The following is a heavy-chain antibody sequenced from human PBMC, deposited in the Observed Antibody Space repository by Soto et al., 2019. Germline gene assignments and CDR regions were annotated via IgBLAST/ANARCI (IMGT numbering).Heavy chain of an antibody. CDR1: GYSFTNYG. CDR2: ISAFNGNT. J-gene: IGHJ6*03. CDR3: ARDRGVAPPVAGNTHYYYYMDV. D-gene: IGHD6-19*01. Sequence: QDQLVQSGAEVKKPGASVTVSCKASGYSFTNYGVTWVRQAPGQGLEWMGWISAFNGNTHYAQNLQGRVTMTTDASTSTAYRELRSLRSDDTAVYYCARDRGVAPPVAGNTHYYYYMDVWGKGTTVTVSS. V-gene: IGHV1-18*01.